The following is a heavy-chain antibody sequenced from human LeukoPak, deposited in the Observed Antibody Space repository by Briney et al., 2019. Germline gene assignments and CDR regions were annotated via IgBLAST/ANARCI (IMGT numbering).Heavy chain of an antibody. CDR1: GFTFSSYS. CDR2: ISSSSSTI. CDR3: ARDNAGYFYYYYMDV. V-gene: IGHV3-48*01. Sequence: GGSLRLSCAASGFTFSSYSMNWVRQAPGKGLEWVSYISSSSSTIYYADSVKGRFTISRDNAKNSLYLQMNSLRAEDTAVYYCARDNAGYFYYYYMDVWGKGTTVTVSS. D-gene: IGHD3-22*01. J-gene: IGHJ6*03.